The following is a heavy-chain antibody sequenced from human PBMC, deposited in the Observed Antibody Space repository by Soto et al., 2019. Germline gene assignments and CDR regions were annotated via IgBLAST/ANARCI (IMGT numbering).Heavy chain of an antibody. V-gene: IGHV5-10-1*01. D-gene: IGHD6-19*01. CDR2: IDPSDSYT. Sequence: GESLKISCKGSGYSFTIYCISWVRQMPGKGLEWMGRIDPSDSYTNYSPSFQGHVTISADKSISTAYLQWSSLKASDTAMYYCARRQAVAGSPEVDVWGQGTTVTVSS. J-gene: IGHJ6*02. CDR1: GYSFTIYC. CDR3: ARRQAVAGSPEVDV.